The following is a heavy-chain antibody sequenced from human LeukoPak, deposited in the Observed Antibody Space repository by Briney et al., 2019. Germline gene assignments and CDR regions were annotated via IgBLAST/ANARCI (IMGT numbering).Heavy chain of an antibody. D-gene: IGHD5-24*01. CDR1: GFTFSSYS. Sequence: GGSLRLSCAASGFTFSSYSVNWVRQAPGKGLEWVSSISSSSSYIYYADSVKGRFTISRDNAKNSLYLQMNSLRVEDTAVYYCARVGKRWLQLRGEYFDYWGQGTLVTVSS. J-gene: IGHJ4*02. V-gene: IGHV3-21*01. CDR3: ARVGKRWLQLRGEYFDY. CDR2: ISSSSSYI.